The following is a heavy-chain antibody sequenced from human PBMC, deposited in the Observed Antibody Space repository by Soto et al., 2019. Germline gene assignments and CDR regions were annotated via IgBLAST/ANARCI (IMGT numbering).Heavy chain of an antibody. V-gene: IGHV4-39*01. CDR1: GGSISSNLYY. CDR2: VYHTGNT. J-gene: IGHJ4*02. Sequence: QVRLQESGPGLVKPSETLSLACSVSGGSISSNLYYWGWVRQPPGQGLEWLGAVYHTGNTWYNPSLKSRVTISVDTPKSQFSLKLKSVSASDTAIYYCARQTGAFVYYFDSWGPGLLVTISS. D-gene: IGHD3-3*02. CDR3: ARQTGAFVYYFDS.